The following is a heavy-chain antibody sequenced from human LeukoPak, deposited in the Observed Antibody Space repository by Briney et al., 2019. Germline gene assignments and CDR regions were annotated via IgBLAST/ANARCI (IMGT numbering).Heavy chain of an antibody. CDR1: GGSINNYY. J-gene: IGHJ4*02. V-gene: IGHV4-59*08. Sequence: SEALSLTCAASGGSINNYYWSWIRRAPGKGLEWIGCVHYSGSTNYNPSLKSRVTISVDTSKNQFSLKLTSVTAADTAVYYCARGNFLHDFWGQGTLVTVSS. CDR2: VHYSGST. CDR3: ARGNFLHDF.